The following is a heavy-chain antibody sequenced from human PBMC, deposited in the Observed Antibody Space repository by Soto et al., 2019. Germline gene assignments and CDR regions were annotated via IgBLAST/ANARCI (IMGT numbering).Heavy chain of an antibody. V-gene: IGHV3-11*01. CDR3: AKVRSGRMRDAFDI. CDR2: ISKDSGRAT. CDR1: GFIFRDWF. D-gene: IGHD3-10*01. J-gene: IGHJ3*02. Sequence: AGGAPRLSCGGSGFIFRDWFMSLFRQAPGKGLEWISYISKDSGRATRYADSVKGRFTISRDNAKNSLFLQMNNLTVEDTAVYYCAKVRSGRMRDAFDIWGQGTMVTVSS.